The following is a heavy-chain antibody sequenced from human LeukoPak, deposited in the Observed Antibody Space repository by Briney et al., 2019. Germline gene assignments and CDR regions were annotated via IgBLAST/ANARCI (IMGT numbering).Heavy chain of an antibody. Sequence: SETLSLTCTVSGGSISSSYLWGWLRQPPGKGLEWIGNVYDSGSTYYNPSLKSRVTISVDTSENQFSLKLSSVTAADTAVYYCASPASQVYYDSSGYYPRYYDYWGQGTLVTVSS. CDR3: ASPASQVYYDSSGYYPRYYDY. V-gene: IGHV4-39*01. J-gene: IGHJ4*02. CDR2: VYDSGST. D-gene: IGHD3-22*01. CDR1: GGSISSSYL.